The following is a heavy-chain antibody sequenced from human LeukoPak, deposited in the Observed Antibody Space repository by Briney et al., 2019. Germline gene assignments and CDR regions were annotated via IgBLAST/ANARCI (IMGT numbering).Heavy chain of an antibody. CDR1: GFTFSSYG. CDR2: ISYDGSNK. CDR3: AKDRAAAGHCGMDV. D-gene: IGHD6-13*01. V-gene: IGHV3-30*18. Sequence: GGSLRLSCAASGFTFSSYGMHWVRQAPGKGLEWVAVISYDGSNKYYADSVKGRFTISRDNSKNTLYLQMNSQRAEDTAVYYCAKDRAAAGHCGMDVWGKGTTVTVSS. J-gene: IGHJ6*04.